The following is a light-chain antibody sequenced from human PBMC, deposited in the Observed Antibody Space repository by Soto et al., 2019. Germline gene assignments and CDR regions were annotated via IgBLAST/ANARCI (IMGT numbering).Light chain of an antibody. J-gene: IGLJ2*01. Sequence: QPVLTQSPSASASLGASVKLTCTLSSGHSTYAIAWHQQQAEKGPRFLMKLNSNGSHTKGDEIPHRFSGSSSGAERYLTISSLQSEDEADYYCQTWGTGIPVVFGGGTKVTVL. CDR2: LNSNGSH. CDR3: QTWGTGIPVV. CDR1: SGHSTYA. V-gene: IGLV4-69*01.